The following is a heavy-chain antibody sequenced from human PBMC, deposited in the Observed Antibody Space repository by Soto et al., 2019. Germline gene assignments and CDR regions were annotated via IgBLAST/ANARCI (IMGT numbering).Heavy chain of an antibody. Sequence: SESLSLTCAVSGSSIDNNGYSWTWICRAQGKGREWIGSNNNGAATYYNPSHKSRLTIPLDTSQNMCSLRLNAVTAADTAIYYCARGGSGWKALNWFDPWGQGIMVTVSS. CDR3: ARGGSGWKALNWFDP. CDR1: GSSIDNNGYS. CDR2: NNNGAAT. J-gene: IGHJ5*02. V-gene: IGHV4-31*11. D-gene: IGHD6-19*01.